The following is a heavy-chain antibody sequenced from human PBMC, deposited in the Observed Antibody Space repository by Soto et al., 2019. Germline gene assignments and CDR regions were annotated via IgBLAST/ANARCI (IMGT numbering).Heavy chain of an antibody. CDR1: DGSISSGGYY. V-gene: IGHV4-31*03. D-gene: IGHD4-17*01. J-gene: IGHJ4*02. CDR3: ARGKGDYSLYVY. Sequence: PSETLSLTCTVSDGSISSGGYYWSWIRQHPGKGLEWTGYIYYSGSTYYNPSLKSRVTISVDTSKNQFSLKLSSVTAADTAVYYCARGKGDYSLYVYWGQGTLVTVSS. CDR2: IYYSGST.